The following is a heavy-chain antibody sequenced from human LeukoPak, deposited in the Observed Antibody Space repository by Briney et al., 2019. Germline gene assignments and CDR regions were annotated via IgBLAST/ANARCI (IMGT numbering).Heavy chain of an antibody. J-gene: IGHJ4*02. CDR2: IKQSGSEK. D-gene: IGHD2-2*01. Sequence: PGGSLRLSCAASGFTFRTYGMSWVRQAPGTGLEWVAGIKQSGSEKYYVDSVKGRFTISRDNAKNSLYLQMTGLSAEDTAVYSCASGGYQLLRYWGQGTLVTVSS. V-gene: IGHV3-7*01. CDR1: GFTFRTYG. CDR3: ASGGYQLLRY.